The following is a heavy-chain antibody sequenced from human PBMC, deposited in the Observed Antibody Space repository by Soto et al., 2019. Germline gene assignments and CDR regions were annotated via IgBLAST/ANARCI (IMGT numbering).Heavy chain of an antibody. CDR3: ARDAAYNDFWGGVMELYSYNMDV. Sequence: QVQLVQSEAEVKKPGASLKVSCRASGYNFANYGISWVRQAPGQGLEWMGWISAHNGDTKYAQKVQGRVTMAPDTSTSTAYMEMWSLRSDDTAVYYCARDAAYNDFWGGVMELYSYNMDVWGQGTTVTV. V-gene: IGHV1-18*01. D-gene: IGHD3-3*01. CDR2: ISAHNGDT. CDR1: GYNFANYG. J-gene: IGHJ6*02.